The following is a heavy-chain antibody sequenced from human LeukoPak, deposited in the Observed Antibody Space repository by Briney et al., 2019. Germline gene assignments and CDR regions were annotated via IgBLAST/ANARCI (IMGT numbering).Heavy chain of an antibody. Sequence: ASVTVSCKASGYTFTAYYIHWVRQAPGQGLEWMGWINPNSGGTNSAQKFQGRVTMTRDTSISTAYMELSRLTSDDTAVYFCARVKAYGGAGDFDYWGPGTVVTVSS. D-gene: IGHD3-10*01. V-gene: IGHV1-2*02. CDR2: INPNSGGT. CDR3: ARVKAYGGAGDFDY. CDR1: GYTFTAYY. J-gene: IGHJ4*02.